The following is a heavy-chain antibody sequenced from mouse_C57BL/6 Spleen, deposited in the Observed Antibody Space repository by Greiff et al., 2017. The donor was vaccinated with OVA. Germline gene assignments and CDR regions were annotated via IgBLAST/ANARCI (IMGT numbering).Heavy chain of an antibody. V-gene: IGHV1-53*01. J-gene: IGHJ4*01. CDR2: INPSNGGT. D-gene: IGHD1-1*01. CDR1: GYTFTSYW. CDR3: ARADYYGSSYDYAMDY. Sequence: QVQLQQPGTELVKPGASVKLSCKASGYTFTSYWMHWVKQRPGQGLEWIGNINPSNGGTNYNEKFKSQATLTVDKSSSTAYMQLSSLTSEDSAVYYCARADYYGSSYDYAMDYWGQGTSVTVSS.